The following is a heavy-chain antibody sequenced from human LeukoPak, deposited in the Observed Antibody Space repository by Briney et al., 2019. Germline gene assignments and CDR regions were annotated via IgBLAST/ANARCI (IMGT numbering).Heavy chain of an antibody. Sequence: SETLSLTCAVYGGSLSGYYWSWIRRSPGKGLEWIGEINHGGSTNYNPCLKSRVTMSVDTSKNHFSLKLSSVTAADTAVYFCAREGRMSMGIEYWGQGTLVTVSS. D-gene: IGHD4/OR15-4a*01. CDR2: INHGGST. J-gene: IGHJ4*02. CDR1: GGSLSGYY. CDR3: AREGRMSMGIEY. V-gene: IGHV4-34*01.